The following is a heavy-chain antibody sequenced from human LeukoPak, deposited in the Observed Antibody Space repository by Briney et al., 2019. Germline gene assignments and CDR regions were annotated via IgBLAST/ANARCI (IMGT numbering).Heavy chain of an antibody. V-gene: IGHV3-30*04. J-gene: IGHJ3*02. Sequence: PGGPLRLSCAASGFTFSSYAMHWVRQAPGKGLEWVAVISYDGSNKYYADSVKGRFTISRDNSKNTLYLQMNSLRAEDTAVYYCARARWDSSGQHNAFDIWGQGTMVTVSS. CDR3: ARARWDSSGQHNAFDI. CDR1: GFTFSSYA. CDR2: ISYDGSNK. D-gene: IGHD3-22*01.